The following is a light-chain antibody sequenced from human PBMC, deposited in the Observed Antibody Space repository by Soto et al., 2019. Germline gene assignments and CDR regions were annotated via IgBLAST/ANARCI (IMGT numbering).Light chain of an antibody. J-gene: IGLJ2*01. V-gene: IGLV4-69*01. Sequence: QSVLTQSPSASASLGASVKLTCTLSSGHSSYAIAWHQQQPEKGPRYLMKLNSDGSHIKGDGIPDRFSGSRSGAERYLTISSLQSEDEADYYCQTWGTGTVVFGGGTKLTVL. CDR2: LNSDGSH. CDR3: QTWGTGTVV. CDR1: SGHSSYA.